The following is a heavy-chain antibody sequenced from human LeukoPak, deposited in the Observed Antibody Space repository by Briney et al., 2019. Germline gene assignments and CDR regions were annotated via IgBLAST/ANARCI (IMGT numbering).Heavy chain of an antibody. CDR3: ARDQIGSYYYYMDV. CDR1: GFSFSSYA. Sequence: PGGSLRLSCAASGFSFSSYAMHWVRQAPGKGLEYVSAISSNGGSTYYANSVKGRFTISRDNSKNTLYLQMGSLRAEDMAVYYCARDQIGSYYYYMDVWGKGTTVTVSS. D-gene: IGHD1-26*01. J-gene: IGHJ6*03. V-gene: IGHV3-64*01. CDR2: ISSNGGST.